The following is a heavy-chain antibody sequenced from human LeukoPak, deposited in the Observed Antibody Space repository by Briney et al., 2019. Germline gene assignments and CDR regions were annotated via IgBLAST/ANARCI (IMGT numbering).Heavy chain of an antibody. D-gene: IGHD2-15*01. V-gene: IGHV4-30-4*01. CDR2: IHYSGST. CDR1: GGSISSGDYY. Sequence: SETLSLTCTVSGGSISSGDYYWSWIRQLPGKGLEWIGYIHYSGSTYYGPFLKSRVTMSVDTSQNQFSLKLSSVTAADTAVYYCARGGGHCSGGNCYSLWFDPWGQGTLVTVSS. CDR3: ARGGGHCSGGNCYSLWFDP. J-gene: IGHJ5*02.